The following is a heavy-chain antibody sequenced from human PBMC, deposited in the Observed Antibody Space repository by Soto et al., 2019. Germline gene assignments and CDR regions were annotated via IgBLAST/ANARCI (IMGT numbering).Heavy chain of an antibody. Sequence: GASVKVSCKASGYTFTSYGIGWVRQAPGQGLEWMGWISAYSGNTNYAQKLQGRVTMTTDTSTSTAYMELRSLRSDDTAVYYCARGPSPVLRFLEWLSPSQGSGISNNLDYWGQGTLVTVSS. CDR3: ARGPSPVLRFLEWLSPSQGSGISNNLDY. CDR2: ISAYSGNT. V-gene: IGHV1-18*01. D-gene: IGHD3-3*01. J-gene: IGHJ4*02. CDR1: GYTFTSYG.